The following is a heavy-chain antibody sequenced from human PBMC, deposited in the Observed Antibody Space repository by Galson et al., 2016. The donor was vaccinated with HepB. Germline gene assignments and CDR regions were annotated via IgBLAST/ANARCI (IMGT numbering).Heavy chain of an antibody. V-gene: IGHV3-7*01. J-gene: IGHJ4*02. D-gene: IGHD4-23*01. CDR3: AREGSGGFDY. CDR1: GFTFSSYW. CDR2: IKQDGSEK. Sequence: SLRLSCAASGFTFSSYWMSWVRQAPGKGLEWAANIKQDGSEKSYVDSVKGRFTISRDNAKNSLYLQMNSLRVEDTAVYYCAREGSGGFDYWGQGTLVTVSS.